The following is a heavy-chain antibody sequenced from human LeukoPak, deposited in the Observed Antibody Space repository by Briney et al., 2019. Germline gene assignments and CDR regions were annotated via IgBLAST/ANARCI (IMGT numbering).Heavy chain of an antibody. CDR2: IDPTSGGT. CDR3: ARAAYSSSWYYFDY. D-gene: IGHD6-13*01. Sequence: GASVKVSCKASGYTFTGYYMHWVRQAPGQGLEWMGWIDPTSGGTNYAQKFQGRVTMTRDTSISTAYMELSRLRSDDTAIYYCARAAYSSSWYYFDYWGQGTLVTVSS. CDR1: GYTFTGYY. J-gene: IGHJ4*02. V-gene: IGHV1-2*02.